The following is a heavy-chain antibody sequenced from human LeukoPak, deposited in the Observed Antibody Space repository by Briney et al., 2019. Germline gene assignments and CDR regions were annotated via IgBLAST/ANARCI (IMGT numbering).Heavy chain of an antibody. Sequence: PGGSLRLSCAASGFTFSSYAMSWVRQAPGKGLEWVSAISGSGGSTYYADSVKGRFTISRDNSKNTLYLQMNSLRAEDTAVYYCAKALQVWFGSRRDWFDPWGQGTLVTVSS. D-gene: IGHD3-10*01. CDR1: GFTFSSYA. CDR3: AKALQVWFGSRRDWFDP. J-gene: IGHJ5*02. V-gene: IGHV3-23*01. CDR2: ISGSGGST.